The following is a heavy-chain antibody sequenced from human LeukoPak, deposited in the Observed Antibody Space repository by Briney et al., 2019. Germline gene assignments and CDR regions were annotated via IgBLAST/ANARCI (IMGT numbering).Heavy chain of an antibody. CDR2: IYYSGST. CDR1: GGSISSGGYY. Sequence: PSETLSLTCTVSGGSISSGGYYWSWIRQHPGKGLEWTGYIYYSGSTYYNPSLKSRVTISVDTSKNQFSLKLSSVTAADTAVYYCARVRITIFGGGGMDVWGQGTTVTVSS. J-gene: IGHJ6*02. V-gene: IGHV4-31*03. CDR3: ARVRITIFGGGGMDV. D-gene: IGHD3-3*01.